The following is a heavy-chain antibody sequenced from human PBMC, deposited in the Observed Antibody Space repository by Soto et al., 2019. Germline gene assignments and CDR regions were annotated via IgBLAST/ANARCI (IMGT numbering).Heavy chain of an antibody. V-gene: IGHV3-30*18. CDR3: AKDRVTYGSGSYPDY. D-gene: IGHD3-10*01. CDR1: GFTSGVTFRTFA. CDR2: ISYDGRNK. Sequence: GGSLRLSCTASGFTSGVTFRTFAMSWVRQAPGKGLEWVAVISYDGRNKNYADSVKGRFTISRDNSKNTLYLQMNNLRAEDTAVYYCAKDRVTYGSGSYPDYWGQGTLVTVSS. J-gene: IGHJ4*02.